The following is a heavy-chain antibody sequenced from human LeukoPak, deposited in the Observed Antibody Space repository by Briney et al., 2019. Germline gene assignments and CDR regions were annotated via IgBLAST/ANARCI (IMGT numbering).Heavy chain of an antibody. Sequence: GGSLRLSCAASGFTLSSYWMSWVRQAPGKGLEWVANIKQDGSRKYYVDSVKGRFTISRDNAKNSLYLQMNSLRAEDTAVYYCARADYDYVWGSYRQYYFDYWGQGTLVTVSS. CDR3: ARADYDYVWGSYRQYYFDY. CDR1: GFTLSSYW. CDR2: IKQDGSRK. D-gene: IGHD3-16*02. V-gene: IGHV3-7*01. J-gene: IGHJ4*02.